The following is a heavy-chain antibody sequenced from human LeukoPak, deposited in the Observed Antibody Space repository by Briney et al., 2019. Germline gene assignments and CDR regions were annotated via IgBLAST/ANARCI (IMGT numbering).Heavy chain of an antibody. V-gene: IGHV3-7*01. D-gene: IGHD1-26*01. J-gene: IGHJ6*03. Sequence: GGSLRLSCADSGFTLSSYWMTWVRQAPGKGLEWVANVKQDVTEKYYVDSVEGRFTISRDNAKNSLYLQMSSLRAEDTAVYYCARVRTYVGPTMQSYYMDVWGKGTTVTISS. CDR3: ARVRTYVGPTMQSYYMDV. CDR2: VKQDVTEK. CDR1: GFTLSSYW.